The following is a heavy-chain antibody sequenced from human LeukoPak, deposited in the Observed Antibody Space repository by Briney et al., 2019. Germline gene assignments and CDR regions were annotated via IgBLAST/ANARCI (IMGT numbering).Heavy chain of an antibody. CDR2: IWYDGSNK. J-gene: IGHJ4*02. D-gene: IGHD2-2*01. CDR3: ARSYCSSASCPSRFDY. Sequence: GGSLRLSCAASGFTFSSYGMHWVRQAPGKGLGGVAVIWYDGSNKYYADSVKGRFTISRDNSKNTLYLQMNSLRAEDTAVYYCARSYCSSASCPSRFDYWGQGTLVTVSS. CDR1: GFTFSSYG. V-gene: IGHV3-33*01.